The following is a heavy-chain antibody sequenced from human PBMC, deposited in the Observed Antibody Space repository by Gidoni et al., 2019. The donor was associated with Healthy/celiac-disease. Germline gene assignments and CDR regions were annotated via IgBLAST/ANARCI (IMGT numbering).Heavy chain of an antibody. CDR3: SRREYGSGPDY. D-gene: IGHD3-10*01. V-gene: IGHV4-34*01. CDR2: INHSGST. J-gene: IGHJ4*02. Sequence: QVQLQQWGAGLLKPSETLSLTCAVYGGSFRGYYWRWLRQPPGKGLEWIGEINHSGSTNYNPSLKCRVTLSVDTSKTQFSLKLISVTAADTAVYYCSRREYGSGPDYWGQGTLVTVSS. CDR1: GGSFRGYY.